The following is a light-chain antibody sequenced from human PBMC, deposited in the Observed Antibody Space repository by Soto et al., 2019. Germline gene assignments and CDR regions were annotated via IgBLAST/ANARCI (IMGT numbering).Light chain of an antibody. CDR2: DAS. CDR1: QSVSSY. Sequence: PGERATPSCRASQSVSSYLAWYQQKPGQAPRLLIYDASNRATGIPARFSGSGSGTDFTLTISSLEPEDFAVYYCQQRSNWPTFGQGTKVEIK. V-gene: IGKV3-11*01. J-gene: IGKJ1*01. CDR3: QQRSNWPT.